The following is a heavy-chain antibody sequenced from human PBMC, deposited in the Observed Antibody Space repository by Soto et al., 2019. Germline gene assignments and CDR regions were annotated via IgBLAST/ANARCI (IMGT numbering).Heavy chain of an antibody. D-gene: IGHD5-18*01. CDR3: ARPGGDGYNPQGAFDI. J-gene: IGHJ3*02. CDR2: IYPGDSDT. CDR1: GYKFTSYG. Sequence: GESLKISSKGSGYKFTSYGIGWVRQMPGKGLEWMGIIYPGDSDTRYSPSFQGQVTISADKSISTAYLQWSSLKASDTAMYYCARPGGDGYNPQGAFDIWGQGTMVTVSS. V-gene: IGHV5-51*01.